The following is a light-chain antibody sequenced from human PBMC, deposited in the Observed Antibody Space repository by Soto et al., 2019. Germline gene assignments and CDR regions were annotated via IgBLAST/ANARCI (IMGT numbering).Light chain of an antibody. CDR2: EVN. Sequence: QSALTQPPSASGSPGQSVTISCTGTSRDVGGYSYVSWYQQHPGKAPKLITYEVNKRPSGVPDRFSGSKSGNTASLTVSGLQAEDEADYYCSSYAGSNNFVMFGGGTKVTVL. CDR3: SSYAGSNNFVM. V-gene: IGLV2-8*01. CDR1: SRDVGGYSY. J-gene: IGLJ3*02.